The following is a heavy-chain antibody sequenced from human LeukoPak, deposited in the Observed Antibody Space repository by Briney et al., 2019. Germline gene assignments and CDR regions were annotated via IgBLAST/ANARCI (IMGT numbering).Heavy chain of an antibody. J-gene: IGHJ5*02. CDR2: IIPIFGTA. Sequence: GALVKVSCKASGGTFSSYAISWVRQAPGQGLEWMGGIIPIFGTANYAQKFQGRVTITADKSTSTAYMELSSLRSEDTAVYYCAREGIDDLYWFDPWGQGTLVTVSS. CDR3: AREGIDDLYWFDP. D-gene: IGHD2-21*01. V-gene: IGHV1-69*06. CDR1: GGTFSSYA.